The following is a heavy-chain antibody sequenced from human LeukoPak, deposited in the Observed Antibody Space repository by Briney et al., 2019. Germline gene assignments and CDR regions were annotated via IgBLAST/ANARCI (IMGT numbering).Heavy chain of an antibody. CDR2: IYYSGST. V-gene: IGHV4-39*07. Sequence: SETLSLTCTVSGGSISSSSYYWGWIRQPPGKGLEWIGSIYYSGSTYYNPSLKSRVTISVDTSKNQFSLKLSSVTAADTAVYYCARGWYSSGWYAPRAFDIWGQGTMVTVSS. CDR3: ARGWYSSGWYAPRAFDI. D-gene: IGHD6-19*01. CDR1: GGSISSSSYY. J-gene: IGHJ3*02.